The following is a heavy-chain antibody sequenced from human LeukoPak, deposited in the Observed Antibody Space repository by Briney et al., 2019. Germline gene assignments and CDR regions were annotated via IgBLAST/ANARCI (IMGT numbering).Heavy chain of an antibody. CDR1: GGTFSSYA. D-gene: IGHD1-1*01. CDR3: ARGSIRFEPSKGTTGTSGIGAFDI. J-gene: IGHJ3*02. V-gene: IGHV1-69*13. CDR2: IIPIFGTA. Sequence: ASVKVSCKASGGTFSSYAISWVRQAPGQGLEWMGGIIPIFGTANYAQKFQGRVTITADESTSTAYMELSSLRSEDTAVYYCARGSIRFEPSKGTTGTSGIGAFDIWGQGTMVTVSS.